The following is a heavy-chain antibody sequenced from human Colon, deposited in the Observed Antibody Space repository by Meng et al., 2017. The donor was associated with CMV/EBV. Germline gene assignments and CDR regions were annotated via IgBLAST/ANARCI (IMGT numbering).Heavy chain of an antibody. V-gene: IGHV1-69*05. D-gene: IGHD2-21*01. Sequence: AGGTFSNFGLRWVRQAPGQGLEWMGGIIPIFHTANYAQKFQGRVTITTDESTSTAYMELSSLSPDDTAVYYCARDHVGEEVVTYFDHWGQGTLVTVSS. CDR1: GGTFSNFG. CDR3: ARDHVGEEVVTYFDH. CDR2: IIPIFHTA. J-gene: IGHJ4*02.